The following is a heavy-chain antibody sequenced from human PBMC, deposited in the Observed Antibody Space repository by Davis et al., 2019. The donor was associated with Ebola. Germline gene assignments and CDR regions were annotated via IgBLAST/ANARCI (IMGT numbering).Heavy chain of an antibody. Sequence: GESLKISCAASGFTFSGSAMHWVRQASGKGLEWVGRIRSKANSYATAYAASVKGRFTISRDDSKNTAYLQMNSLKTEDTAVYYCARGMSSTVTTVYYYYGMDVWGQGTTVTVSS. J-gene: IGHJ6*02. CDR3: ARGMSSTVTTVYYYYGMDV. V-gene: IGHV3-73*01. CDR2: IRSKANSYAT. CDR1: GFTFSGSA. D-gene: IGHD4-17*01.